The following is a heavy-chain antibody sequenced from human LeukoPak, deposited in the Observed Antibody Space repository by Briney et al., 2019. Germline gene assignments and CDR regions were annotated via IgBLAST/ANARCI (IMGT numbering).Heavy chain of an antibody. J-gene: IGHJ3*02. CDR1: GGSISSGGYY. CDR2: IYYSGST. CDR3: ARTRYTGTFDI. Sequence: PSETLSLTCTVSGGSISSGGYYWSWIRQHPGKGLEWIGYIYYSGSTYYNPSLKSRVTISVDTSKNQLSLKLSSVTAADTAVYYRARTRYTGTFDIWGQGTMVTVSS. V-gene: IGHV4-31*03. D-gene: IGHD2-2*02.